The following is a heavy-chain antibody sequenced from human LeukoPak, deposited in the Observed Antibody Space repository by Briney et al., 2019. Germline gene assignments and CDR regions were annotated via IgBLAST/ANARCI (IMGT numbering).Heavy chain of an antibody. D-gene: IGHD3-10*01. CDR2: IYYTGNT. V-gene: IGHV4-39*01. Sequence: NSSETLSLTCTASGVSISSSNSYWGWIRQPPGKGLEWIASIYYTGNTYYNTSLKSRVTISIESSKNQISLRLTSVTAADTAVYYCARGPRSYYFDYWGQGTLVTVSS. CDR1: GVSISSSNSY. CDR3: ARGPRSYYFDY. J-gene: IGHJ4*02.